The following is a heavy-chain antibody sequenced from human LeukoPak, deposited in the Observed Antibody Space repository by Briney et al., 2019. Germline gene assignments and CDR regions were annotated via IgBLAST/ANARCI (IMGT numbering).Heavy chain of an antibody. V-gene: IGHV1-2*02. Sequence: VASVKVSCKPSGYTFTVNYLHWVRQAPGQGLEWVGGMSPNSGVTVYAQNFQGRVTMTRDRSSSTAYMELSSLPSDDTAVYYCTRGAGTSWFDYWGQGSLVTASS. CDR1: GYTFTVNY. CDR2: MSPNSGVT. CDR3: TRGAGTSWFDY. D-gene: IGHD2-2*01. J-gene: IGHJ4*02.